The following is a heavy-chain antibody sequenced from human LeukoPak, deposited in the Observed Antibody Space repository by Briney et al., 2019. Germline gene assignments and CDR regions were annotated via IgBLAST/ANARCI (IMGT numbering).Heavy chain of an antibody. CDR3: ARDPGFSYGIDY. Sequence: GGSLRLSCAASGFTVSDNYMNWVRQAPGKGLEWVSVIHSGGSTYYADSVKGRFTISRDNSKNTLYLQMNSLRAEDTAVYYCARDPGFSYGIDYWGQGTLVTVSS. CDR2: IHSGGST. J-gene: IGHJ4*02. CDR1: GFTVSDNY. D-gene: IGHD5-18*01. V-gene: IGHV3-66*01.